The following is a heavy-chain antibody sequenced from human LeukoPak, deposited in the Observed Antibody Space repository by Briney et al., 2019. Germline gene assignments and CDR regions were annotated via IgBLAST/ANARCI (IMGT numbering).Heavy chain of an antibody. CDR1: GYTFTGYY. J-gene: IGHJ6*03. D-gene: IGHD6-6*01. CDR3: ARGEYSSSSGNCYYYYYMDV. CDR2: INPNSGGT. V-gene: IGHV1-2*06. Sequence: ASVKVSCKASGYTFTGYYMHWVRQAPGQGLEWMGRINPNSGGTNYAQKFQGRFTMTRDTSNSTAYMELSRLRSDDTAVYYCARGEYSSSSGNCYYYYYMDVWGKGTTVTVSS.